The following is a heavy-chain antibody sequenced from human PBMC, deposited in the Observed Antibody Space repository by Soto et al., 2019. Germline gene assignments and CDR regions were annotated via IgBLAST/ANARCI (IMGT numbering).Heavy chain of an antibody. CDR1: GGTFSSYA. CDR3: ASRLGYSSRWYYGMDV. D-gene: IGHD6-13*01. V-gene: IGHV1-69*06. J-gene: IGHJ6*02. Sequence: QVQLVQSGAEVKKPGSSVNVSCKASGGTFSSYAISWVRQAPGQGLEWMGGIIPIFGTANYAQKFHGRVTITADKSTSTAYMELSSLRSEDTAVYYCASRLGYSSRWYYGMDVWGQGTTVTVSS. CDR2: IIPIFGTA.